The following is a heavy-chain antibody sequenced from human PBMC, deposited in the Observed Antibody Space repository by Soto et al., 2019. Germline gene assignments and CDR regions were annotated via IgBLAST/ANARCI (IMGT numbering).Heavy chain of an antibody. CDR2: IIPIFGTA. J-gene: IGHJ5*02. Sequence: SVKPSCKASGGALSSYSISWVRQAPGQGLEWMGGIIPIFGTANYAQKFQGRVTITADESTSTAYMELSSLRSEDTAVYYCASNYARGNWFDPWGQGTLVTVSS. V-gene: IGHV1-69*13. CDR3: ASNYARGNWFDP. D-gene: IGHD4-4*01. CDR1: GGALSSYS.